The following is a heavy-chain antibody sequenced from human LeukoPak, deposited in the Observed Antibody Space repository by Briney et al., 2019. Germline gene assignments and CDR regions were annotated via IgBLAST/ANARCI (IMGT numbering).Heavy chain of an antibody. Sequence: SATLSLTCAVYGGSFGGYYWSWIRQPPGKGLEWIGEINHSGSTNYNPSLKSRVTISVDTSKNQFSLKLSSVTAADTAVYYCARGSVVVPAAMWYYYYYYMDVWGKGTTVTVSS. CDR1: GGSFGGYY. V-gene: IGHV4-34*01. D-gene: IGHD2-2*01. CDR2: INHSGST. CDR3: ARGSVVVPAAMWYYYYYYMDV. J-gene: IGHJ6*03.